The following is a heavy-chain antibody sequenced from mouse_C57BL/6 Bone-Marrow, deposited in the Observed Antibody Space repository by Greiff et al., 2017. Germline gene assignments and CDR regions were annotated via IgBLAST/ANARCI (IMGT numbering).Heavy chain of an antibody. CDR3: GYDCSLYAMDY. D-gene: IGHD2-12*01. Sequence: VQLQQSGPELVKPGASVKISCKASGYAFSSSWMNWVKQRPGKGLEWIGRIYPGDGDTNYNEKFKGKATLTADKSYSTAYMELRSLTSEDSAVYFCGYDCSLYAMDYWGQGTSVTVSS. V-gene: IGHV1-82*01. J-gene: IGHJ4*01. CDR1: GYAFSSSW. CDR2: IYPGDGDT.